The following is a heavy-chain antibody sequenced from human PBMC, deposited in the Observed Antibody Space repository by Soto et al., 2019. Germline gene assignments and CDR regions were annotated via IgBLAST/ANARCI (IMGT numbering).Heavy chain of an antibody. CDR3: ARGDIVVVPGPETTYYYYGMDV. Sequence: TGTLALTSTVSGVSISSGGYYWSWLRRHPGKGLEWIGEINHSGSTNYNPSLKSRVTISVDTSKNQFSLKLSSVTAADTAVYYCARGDIVVVPGPETTYYYYGMDVWGQGTTVT. J-gene: IGHJ6*02. CDR2: INHSGST. D-gene: IGHD2-2*01. CDR1: GVSISSGGYY. V-gene: IGHV4-34*01.